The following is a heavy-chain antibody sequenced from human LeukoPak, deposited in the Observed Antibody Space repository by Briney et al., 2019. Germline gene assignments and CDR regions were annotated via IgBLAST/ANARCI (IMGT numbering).Heavy chain of an antibody. D-gene: IGHD2-21*02. CDR2: IHKSAIT. V-gene: IGHV3-66*03. J-gene: IGHJ4*02. CDR1: GFTVSSNY. CDR3: AKVKTDILIPDS. Sequence: PGGSLRLSCAASGFTVSSNYMTWVRQAPGKGLEWVSVIHKSAITYYAETVKGRFTISRDNSKNTLYLQMSSLTSADTAVYYCAKVKTDILIPDSWGQGTLVTVSS.